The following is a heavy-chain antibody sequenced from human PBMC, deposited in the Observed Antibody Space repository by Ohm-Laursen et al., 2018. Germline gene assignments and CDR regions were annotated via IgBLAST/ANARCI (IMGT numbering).Heavy chain of an antibody. D-gene: IGHD6-13*01. V-gene: IGHV4-4*07. CDR1: GASISTYY. Sequence: SETLSLTCTVSGASISTYYWSWIRQPAGQGLEWVGRISASGTTSYNPSLKSRVTMSLDTSKNQFSLNLTSVTAADTAVYYCASSQSSSWYHAFDVWGQGTMVTVSS. CDR2: ISASGTT. J-gene: IGHJ3*01. CDR3: ASSQSSSWYHAFDV.